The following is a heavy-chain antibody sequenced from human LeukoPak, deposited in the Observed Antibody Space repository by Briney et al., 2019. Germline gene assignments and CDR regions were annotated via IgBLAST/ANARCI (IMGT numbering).Heavy chain of an antibody. CDR2: IYSGGST. V-gene: IGHV3-53*01. D-gene: IGHD6-13*01. CDR1: GFTVSSNY. J-gene: IGHJ4*02. CDR3: SRVAAAAGLVIDY. Sequence: GGSLRVSCAASGFTVSSNYMSWVRQAPGKGLEWVSVIYSGGSTYYADSVKGRFTISRDNSKNTLYLQMNSLRADDTAVYYCSRVAAAAGLVIDYWGQGTLVTVSS.